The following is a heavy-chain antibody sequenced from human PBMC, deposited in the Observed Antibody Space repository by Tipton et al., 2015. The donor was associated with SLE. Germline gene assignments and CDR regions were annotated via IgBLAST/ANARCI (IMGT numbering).Heavy chain of an antibody. CDR3: ARGRDWAPRGITIFGVVIDDAFDI. J-gene: IGHJ3*02. V-gene: IGHV3-48*03. D-gene: IGHD3-3*01. CDR1: GFTFSSYE. CDR2: ISGSGSTM. Sequence: SLRLSCAASGFTFSSYEMNWVRQAPGKGLEWVSYISGSGSTMYYADSVKGRFTISRDNAKNSLYLQMNSLRAEDTAAYYCARGRDWAPRGITIFGVVIDDAFDIWGQGTMVTVSS.